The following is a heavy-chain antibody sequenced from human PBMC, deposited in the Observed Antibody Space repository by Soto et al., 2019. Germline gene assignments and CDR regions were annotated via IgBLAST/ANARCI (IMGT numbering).Heavy chain of an antibody. Sequence: GGSLRLSCAASGFTFSNYGMHWVRQAPGKGLEWVAVIWDDGSNKYYADSVKGRFTIARYNSKNTLYLQMSSLRAEDTAVYYCARGFSAGKGSPPDFWGQGSLVTVSS. CDR1: GFTFSNYG. J-gene: IGHJ4*02. V-gene: IGHV3-33*01. D-gene: IGHD6-13*01. CDR2: IWDDGSNK. CDR3: ARGFSAGKGSPPDF.